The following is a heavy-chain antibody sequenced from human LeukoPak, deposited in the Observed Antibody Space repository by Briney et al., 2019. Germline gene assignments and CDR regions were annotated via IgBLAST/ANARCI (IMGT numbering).Heavy chain of an antibody. Sequence: PGGSLRLSCSASGFTLSSYAMHWVRQAPGKGLEYVSAISSNGGNTYYADSVKGRFTISRDNSKNMLYLQTSSLRAEDTAVYYCVKDPKGTVTTDYWGQGTLVTVSS. CDR1: GFTLSSYA. D-gene: IGHD4-17*01. J-gene: IGHJ4*02. V-gene: IGHV3-64D*09. CDR2: ISSNGGNT. CDR3: VKDPKGTVTTDY.